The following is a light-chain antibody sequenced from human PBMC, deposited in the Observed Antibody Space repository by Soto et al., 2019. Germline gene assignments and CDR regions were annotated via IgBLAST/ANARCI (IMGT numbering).Light chain of an antibody. CDR2: DAS. V-gene: IGKV3-20*01. CDR1: QGIGDT. Sequence: EVVMRQSPATLSVSPGEGATLSCRASQGIGDTLAWYQHKPGQTPRLLIYDASNRATGIPARFSGSGSGTDFSLTISRLEPEDFAVYYCHQYGSSPPTFGQGTKVDIK. J-gene: IGKJ1*01. CDR3: HQYGSSPPT.